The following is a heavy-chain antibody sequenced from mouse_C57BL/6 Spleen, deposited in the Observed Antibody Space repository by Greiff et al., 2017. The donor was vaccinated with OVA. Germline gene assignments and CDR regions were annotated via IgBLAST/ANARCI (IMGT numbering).Heavy chain of an antibody. V-gene: IGHV1-82*01. Sequence: VQLQQSGPELAKPGASVKISCKASGYAFSSSWMNWVKQRPGKGLEWIGRIYPGDGDTNYNGKFKGKATLTADKSSSTAYMQLSSLTSEDSAVYFCAKDPLITTVVANFDVWGTGTTVTVSS. CDR3: AKDPLITTVVANFDV. CDR1: GYAFSSSW. CDR2: IYPGDGDT. D-gene: IGHD1-1*01. J-gene: IGHJ1*03.